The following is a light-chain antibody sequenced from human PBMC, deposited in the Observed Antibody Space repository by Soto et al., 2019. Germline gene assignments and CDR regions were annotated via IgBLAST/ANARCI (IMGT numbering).Light chain of an antibody. J-gene: IGKJ5*01. CDR1: QSISSW. V-gene: IGKV1-5*03. CDR2: KAS. CDR3: QQYNSYSIT. Sequence: IQQTQSHSTLSASVGDRVTITCRASQSISSWLAWYQQKPGKAPKLLIYKASSLESGVPSRFSGSGSGTEFTLTISSLQPDDFATYYCQQYNSYSITFGQGTRLEIK.